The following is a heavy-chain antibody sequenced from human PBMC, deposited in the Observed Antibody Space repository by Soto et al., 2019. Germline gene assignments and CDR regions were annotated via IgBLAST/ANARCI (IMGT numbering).Heavy chain of an antibody. V-gene: IGHV5-51*01. CDR1: GYSFTTYW. Sequence: GESLKISCKGAGYSFTTYWINWVRQMPGKGLEWMGIIYPDDSEIRYSPAFQGQVTISVDKSISTAYLQWSSLKASDSAVYYCARRRGMDVWGQGTTVTVSS. J-gene: IGHJ6*02. CDR2: IYPDDSEI. CDR3: ARRRGMDV.